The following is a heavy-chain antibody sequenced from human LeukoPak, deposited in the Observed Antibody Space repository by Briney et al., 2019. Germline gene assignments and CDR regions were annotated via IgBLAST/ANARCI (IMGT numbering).Heavy chain of an antibody. D-gene: IGHD1-1*01. CDR3: AKDRLLQLNLLDY. Sequence: GGSLRLSCAAYGFTFSSYAMSWVRQAPGEGLNWVSSMSGSGGSTYYADSVKGRFTISRDNSKNTLYLQMNSLRAEDTAVYYCAKDRLLQLNLLDYWGQGTLVTVSS. CDR1: GFTFSSYA. CDR2: MSGSGGST. J-gene: IGHJ4*02. V-gene: IGHV3-23*01.